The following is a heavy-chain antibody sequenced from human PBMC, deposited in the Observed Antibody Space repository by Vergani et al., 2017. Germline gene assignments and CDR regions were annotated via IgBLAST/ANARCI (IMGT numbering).Heavy chain of an antibody. CDR2: IYYSGST. D-gene: IGHD2-15*01. CDR3: ARGVVVVVAAFYYGMDV. J-gene: IGHJ6*02. Sequence: QVQLQESGPGLVKPSQTLSLTCTVSGGSISSGDYYWSWIRQPPGKGLEWIGYIYYSGSTYYNPSLKSRVTISVDTSKNQFSLKLSSVTAADTAVYYCARGVVVVVAAFYYGMDVWGQGTTVTVSS. CDR1: GGSISSGDYY. V-gene: IGHV4-30-4*01.